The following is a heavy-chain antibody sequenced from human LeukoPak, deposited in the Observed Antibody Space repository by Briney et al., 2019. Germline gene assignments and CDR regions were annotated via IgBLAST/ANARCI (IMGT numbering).Heavy chain of an antibody. J-gene: IGHJ4*02. CDR2: VNLQGFT. V-gene: IGHV4-4*02. D-gene: IGHD5-12*01. CDR3: ARARKDSGYPGPVKY. Sequence: SSGTLSLTCGVSGGSVTSTNYWTWVRQPPGKGLEWIGEVNLQGFTNYNPSLMGRVAISVDTSENHISLQLTSVTAADTAVYYCARARKDSGYPGPVKYWGQGTLVTVSS. CDR1: GGSVTSTNY.